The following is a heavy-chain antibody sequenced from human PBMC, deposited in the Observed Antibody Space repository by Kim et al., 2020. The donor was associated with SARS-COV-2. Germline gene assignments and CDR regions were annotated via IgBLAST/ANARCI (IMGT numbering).Heavy chain of an antibody. CDR2: IYSGGAT. CDR1: GFTVSSLY. CDR3: ARAETGGRYAGVDY. V-gene: IGHV3-53*01. Sequence: GGSLRLSCAASGFTVSSLYLSWVRQAPGKGLEWVSIIYSGGATYYADSVKGRFTISRDNSKNTVYLQMNRLRAEDTAVYYCARAETGGRYAGVDYWGQGTLVTVSS. J-gene: IGHJ4*02. D-gene: IGHD6-19*01.